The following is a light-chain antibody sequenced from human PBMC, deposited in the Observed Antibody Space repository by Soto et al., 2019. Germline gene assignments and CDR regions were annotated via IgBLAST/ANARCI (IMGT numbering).Light chain of an antibody. V-gene: IGKV1-39*01. CDR3: QQSYSTLGT. Sequence: DIQMTQSPSSLSASVRDRVTITCRASQSSNNYLNWYQQKPGKAPKVLIYDASSLESGVPSRFSGSGSGTEFSLTISSLQPEDFATYYCQQSYSTLGTFGQGTKLEIK. CDR1: QSSNNY. J-gene: IGKJ2*01. CDR2: DAS.